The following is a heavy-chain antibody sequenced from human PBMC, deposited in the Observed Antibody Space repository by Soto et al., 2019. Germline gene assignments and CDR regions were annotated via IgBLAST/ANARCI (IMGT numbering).Heavy chain of an antibody. CDR1: GFSLSTSGVG. CDR2: IYWNDDN. J-gene: IGHJ4*02. CDR3: ARTTGYNYDFDY. Sequence: SGPTLVNPTQTLTLTCTFSGFSLSTSGVGVGRIRQPPGRALEWLALIYWNDDNRYSPSLKSRLTITKDTSKNQVVLTMTTMDPVDTATYYCARTTGYNYDFDYWGQGTLVTVSS. D-gene: IGHD5-18*01. V-gene: IGHV2-5*01.